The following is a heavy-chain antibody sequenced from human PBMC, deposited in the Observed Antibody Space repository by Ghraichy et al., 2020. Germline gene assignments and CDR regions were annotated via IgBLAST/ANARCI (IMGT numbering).Heavy chain of an antibody. CDR2: ISGSGGST. J-gene: IGHJ4*02. D-gene: IGHD3-16*01. CDR1: GFTFSNYA. V-gene: IGHV3-23*01. Sequence: ETLSLTCAASGFTFSNYAMSWVRQAPGKGLEWVSAISGSGGSTYYADSVKGRFTISRDNSKNTLYLQMNSLRAEDTAVYYCAKCDVGGRPYYFAYWGQGTLVTVSS. CDR3: AKCDVGGRPYYFAY.